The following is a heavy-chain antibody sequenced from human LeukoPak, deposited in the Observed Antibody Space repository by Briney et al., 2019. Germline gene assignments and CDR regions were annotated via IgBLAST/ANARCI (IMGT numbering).Heavy chain of an antibody. J-gene: IGHJ2*01. CDR1: GDSGSSNSAA. CDR2: TYYRSKWYN. V-gene: IGHV6-1*01. D-gene: IGHD3-22*01. Sequence: SQTLSLTSAISGDSGSSNSAAWNWIRQSPSRGLECMGSTYYRSKWYNDYAVSVKSRITITPDKSKNQFSLKLSSVTAADTAVYYCARAEYYYDSSGYRNWYFDLWGRGTLVTVSS. CDR3: ARAEYYYDSSGYRNWYFDL.